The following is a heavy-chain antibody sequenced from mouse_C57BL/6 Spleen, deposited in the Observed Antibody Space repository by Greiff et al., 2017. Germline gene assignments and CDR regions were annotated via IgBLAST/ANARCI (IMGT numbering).Heavy chain of an antibody. CDR2: INPYNGGT. CDR1: GYTFTDYY. V-gene: IGHV1-19*01. Sequence: VHVKQSGPVLVKPGASVKMSCKASGYTFTDYYMNWVKQSHGKSLEWIGVINPYNGGTSYNQKFKGKATLTVDKSSSTAYMELNSLTSEDSAVYYCARNPLGFAYWGQGTLVTVSA. D-gene: IGHD6-1*01. J-gene: IGHJ3*01. CDR3: ARNPLGFAY.